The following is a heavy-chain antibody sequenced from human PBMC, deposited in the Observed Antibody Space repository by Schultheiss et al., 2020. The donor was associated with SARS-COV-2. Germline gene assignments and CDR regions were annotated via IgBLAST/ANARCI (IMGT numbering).Heavy chain of an antibody. J-gene: IGHJ5*02. Sequence: GGSLRLSCAASGFTFSSYAMSWVRQAPGKGLEWVSAISGSGSTIYYADSVKGRFTISRDNAKNSLYLQMNSLRAEDTAVYYCARDPTSWSGYYMPRDNWFDPWGQGTLVTVSS. CDR2: ISGSGSTI. CDR1: GFTFSSYA. V-gene: IGHV3-23*01. CDR3: ARDPTSWSGYYMPRDNWFDP. D-gene: IGHD3-3*01.